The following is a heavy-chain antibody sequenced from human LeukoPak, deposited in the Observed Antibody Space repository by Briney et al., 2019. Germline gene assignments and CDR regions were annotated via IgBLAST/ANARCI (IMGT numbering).Heavy chain of an antibody. CDR1: GYTFTNYD. CDR2: MSPNSGDT. D-gene: IGHD3-16*01. CDR3: TRSGFGGGVHFDY. V-gene: IGHV1-8*01. J-gene: IGHJ4*02. Sequence: WASVKVSCKASGYTFTNYDINRVRQAAGQGLEWMGWMSPNSGDTDYVEKFQGRVTMTRDTSMNTAYMELSSLRSDDTAVYYCTRSGFGGGVHFDYWGQGTPVTVSS.